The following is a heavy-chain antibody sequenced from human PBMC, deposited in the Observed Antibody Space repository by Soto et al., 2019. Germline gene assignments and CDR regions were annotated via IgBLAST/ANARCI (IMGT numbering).Heavy chain of an antibody. J-gene: IGHJ4*02. CDR2: VSSYNGNT. D-gene: IGHD3-10*01. V-gene: IGHV1-18*01. Sequence: QVQLVQSGPEVKKPGASVTVSCKTSGYTFTDHGIDWVRQAPGQGLEWVGWVSSYNGNTNYAYNLKDRVIMTPAASTSTAYMELRGLRSDDTAVYYCAREVEGSYSPADFWGQGTPVTVSS. CDR3: AREVEGSYSPADF. CDR1: GYTFTDHG.